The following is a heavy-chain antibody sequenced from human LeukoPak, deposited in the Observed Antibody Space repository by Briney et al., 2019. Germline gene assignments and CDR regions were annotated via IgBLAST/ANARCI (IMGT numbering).Heavy chain of an antibody. Sequence: GGSLRLSCAAPGITFSTYAMNWVRQAPGKGLEWVSVISGSAASTSYADSVKGRFTISRDNSRNTLYLQMNNLRAEDTAVYYCAKVPEYYDSSGYFDYWGQGTLVTVSS. CDR2: ISGSAAST. J-gene: IGHJ4*02. D-gene: IGHD3-22*01. V-gene: IGHV3-23*01. CDR1: GITFSTYA. CDR3: AKVPEYYDSSGYFDY.